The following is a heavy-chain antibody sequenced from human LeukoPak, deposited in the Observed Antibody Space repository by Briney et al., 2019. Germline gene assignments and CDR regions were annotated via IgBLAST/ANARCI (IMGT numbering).Heavy chain of an antibody. CDR2: INPNSGGT. Sequence: ASVKVSCKASGYTFTGYYMYWVRQAPGQGLEWMGWINPNSGGTNYAQKFQGRVTMTRDTSISTAYMELSRLRSDDTAVYYCARDLWFGELYHWFDPWGQGTLVTVSS. J-gene: IGHJ5*02. CDR1: GYTFTGYY. CDR3: ARDLWFGELYHWFDP. V-gene: IGHV1-2*02. D-gene: IGHD3-10*01.